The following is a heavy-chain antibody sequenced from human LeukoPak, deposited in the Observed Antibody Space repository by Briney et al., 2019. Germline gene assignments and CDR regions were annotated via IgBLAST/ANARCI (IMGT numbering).Heavy chain of an antibody. V-gene: IGHV3-48*03. CDR2: ISGSGSTI. D-gene: IGHD1-26*01. J-gene: IGHJ4*02. Sequence: GGSLRLSCAASGFTFSNYEMNWVRQAPGKGLEWVSYISGSGSTIYYADSVKGRFTISRDNAKNSLYLQMNSLRAEDTAVYYCARDSGRWSYYKPYYFDYWGQGTLVTVSS. CDR1: GFTFSNYE. CDR3: ARDSGRWSYYKPYYFDY.